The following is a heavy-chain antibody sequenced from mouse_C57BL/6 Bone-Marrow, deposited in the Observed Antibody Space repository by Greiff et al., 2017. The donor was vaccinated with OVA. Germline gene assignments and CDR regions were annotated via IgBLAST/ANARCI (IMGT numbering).Heavy chain of an antibody. Sequence: EVQLVESGEGLVKPGGSLKLSCAASGFTFSSYAMSWVRQTPEKRLEWVAYISSGGDYIYYADTVKGRFTISRDNARNTLYLQMSSLKSEDTAMYYCTRDKGLLLRSWFAYWGQGTLVTVSA. D-gene: IGHD1-1*01. CDR1: GFTFSSYA. CDR2: ISSGGDYI. V-gene: IGHV5-9-1*02. CDR3: TRDKGLLLRSWFAY. J-gene: IGHJ3*01.